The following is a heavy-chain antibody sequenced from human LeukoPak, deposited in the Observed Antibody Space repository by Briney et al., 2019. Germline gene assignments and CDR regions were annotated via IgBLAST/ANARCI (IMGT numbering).Heavy chain of an antibody. V-gene: IGHV1-58*01. CDR2: IVVGSGNT. CDR3: AAVAPAFYGDYVGGGEPPYFDY. Sequence: ASVKVSCKASGFTFTSSAVQWVRQARGQRLEWIGWIVVGSGNTNYAQKFQERVTITRDMSTSTAYMELSSLRSEDTAVYYCAAVAPAFYGDYVGGGEPPYFDYWGQGTLVTVSS. J-gene: IGHJ4*02. D-gene: IGHD4-17*01. CDR1: GFTFTSSA.